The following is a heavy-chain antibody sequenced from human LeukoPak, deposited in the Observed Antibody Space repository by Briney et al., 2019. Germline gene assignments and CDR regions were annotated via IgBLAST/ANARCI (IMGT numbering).Heavy chain of an antibody. CDR3: ARVATVTTNYYYYGMDV. D-gene: IGHD4-17*01. J-gene: IGHJ6*02. CDR1: GYTFTGYY. CDR2: ISAYNGNT. Sequence: ASVKVSCKASGYTFTGYYMHWVRQAPGQGLEWMGWISAYNGNTNYAQKLQGRVTMTTDTSTSTAYMELRSLRSDDTAAYYCARVATVTTNYYYYGMDVWGQGTTVTVSS. V-gene: IGHV1-18*04.